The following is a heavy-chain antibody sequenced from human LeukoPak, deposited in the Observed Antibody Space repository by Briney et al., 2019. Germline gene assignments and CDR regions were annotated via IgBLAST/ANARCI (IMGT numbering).Heavy chain of an antibody. J-gene: IGHJ4*02. CDR2: ISYDGSNK. Sequence: GRSLRLSCAASGFTFSSYGMHWVRQAPGKGLEWVAVISYDGSNKYYADSVKGRFTISRDNSKNTLYLRMNSLRVEDTAVYFCARTPYLYFGSGSYQFDYWGQGTLVTVSS. CDR3: ARTPYLYFGSGSYQFDY. V-gene: IGHV3-30*03. D-gene: IGHD3-10*01. CDR1: GFTFSSYG.